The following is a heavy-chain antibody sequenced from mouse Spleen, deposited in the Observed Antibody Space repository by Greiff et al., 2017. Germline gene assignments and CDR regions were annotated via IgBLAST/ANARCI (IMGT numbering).Heavy chain of an antibody. CDR2: IYPGSGNT. CDR1: GYTFTDYY. D-gene: IGHD1-1*01. Sequence: QVQLQQSGAELVRPGASVKLSCKATGYTFTDYYINWVKQRPGQGLEWIARIYPGSGNTYYNEKFKGKATLTAEKSSSTAYMQLSSLTSEDSAVYFCAREGSSWGGYAMDYWGQGTSVTVSS. J-gene: IGHJ4*01. V-gene: IGHV1-76*01. CDR3: AREGSSWGGYAMDY.